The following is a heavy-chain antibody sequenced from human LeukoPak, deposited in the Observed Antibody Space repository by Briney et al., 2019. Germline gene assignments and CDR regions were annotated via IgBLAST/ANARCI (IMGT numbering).Heavy chain of an antibody. Sequence: SVKVSCKASGGTFSSYAISWVRQAPGQGLEWMGRIIPIFGIANYAQKFHGRVTITADKSTSTAYMELSSLRSEDTAVYYCARAPDLYDSSGYLAYWGQGTLVTVFS. D-gene: IGHD3-22*01. J-gene: IGHJ4*02. CDR1: GGTFSSYA. CDR3: ARAPDLYDSSGYLAY. V-gene: IGHV1-69*04. CDR2: IIPIFGIA.